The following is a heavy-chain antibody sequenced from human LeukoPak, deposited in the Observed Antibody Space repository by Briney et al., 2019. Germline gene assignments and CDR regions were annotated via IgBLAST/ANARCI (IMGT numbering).Heavy chain of an antibody. D-gene: IGHD5-18*01. J-gene: IGHJ4*02. CDR2: INHSGST. V-gene: IGHV4-34*01. CDR3: ARSLNAGYSYGYVDY. CDR1: GGSFSGYY. Sequence: SETLSLTCAVYGGSFSGYYWSWIRHAPGKGREWIGEINHSGSTNYNPSLKSRVTISVDTSKNQFSLKLSSVTAADTAVYYCARSLNAGYSYGYVDYWGQGTLVTVSS.